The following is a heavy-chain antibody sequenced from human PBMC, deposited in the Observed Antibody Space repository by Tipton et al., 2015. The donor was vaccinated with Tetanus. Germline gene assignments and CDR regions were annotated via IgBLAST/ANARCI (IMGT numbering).Heavy chain of an antibody. Sequence: TLSLTCTVSGGSISSYYWSWIRQPPGKGLEWIGYIYYSGSTNYNPSLKSRVTISVGTSKNQFSLKLSSVTAADTAVYYCARGPSVAYCSGGSCPVWFDPWGQGTLVTVSS. CDR2: IYYSGST. J-gene: IGHJ5*02. D-gene: IGHD2-15*01. CDR1: GGSISSYY. V-gene: IGHV4-59*01. CDR3: ARGPSVAYCSGGSCPVWFDP.